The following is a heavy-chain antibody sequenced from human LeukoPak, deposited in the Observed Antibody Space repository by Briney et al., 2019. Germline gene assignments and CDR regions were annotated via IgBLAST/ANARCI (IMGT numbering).Heavy chain of an antibody. Sequence: ASVKVSCTASGYTFTGYDMHWVRQGPGQGLEWMGWINPNSGGTNYAQKFQGRVTMTRDTSVSTAYMELNRLRSDDTGVYYCARDTTMITYWFDPWGQGTLVTVSS. J-gene: IGHJ5*02. D-gene: IGHD5-18*01. CDR1: GYTFTGYD. V-gene: IGHV1-2*02. CDR3: ARDTTMITYWFDP. CDR2: INPNSGGT.